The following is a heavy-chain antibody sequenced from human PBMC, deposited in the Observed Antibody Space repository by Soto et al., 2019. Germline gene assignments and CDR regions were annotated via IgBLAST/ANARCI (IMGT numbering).Heavy chain of an antibody. V-gene: IGHV4-39*01. Sequence: PSETLSLTCTVSGGSISSSSYYWGWIRQPPGMGLEWIGSIYYSGSPYYNPSLKSRVTISLDTSKNQFSLKLSSVTAADTAVYYCAPQTALREFDPWGQGTLVTVSS. CDR2: IYYSGSP. CDR1: GGSISSSSYY. CDR3: APQTALREFDP. D-gene: IGHD4-17*01. J-gene: IGHJ5*02.